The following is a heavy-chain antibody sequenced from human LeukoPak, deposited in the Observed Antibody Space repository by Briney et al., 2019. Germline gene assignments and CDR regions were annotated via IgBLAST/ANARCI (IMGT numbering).Heavy chain of an antibody. Sequence: PSQTLSLTCTVSGGSISSGNYYWSWIRQPAGKGLEWIGRIYSSGSTNYNPSLKSRVTISLDTSKNQFSLKLNSVIAADTAVYYRASTDTYGGAFDIWGQGTMVAVSS. V-gene: IGHV4-61*02. CDR3: ASTDTYGGAFDI. CDR1: GGSISSGNYY. CDR2: IYSSGST. D-gene: IGHD2/OR15-2a*01. J-gene: IGHJ3*02.